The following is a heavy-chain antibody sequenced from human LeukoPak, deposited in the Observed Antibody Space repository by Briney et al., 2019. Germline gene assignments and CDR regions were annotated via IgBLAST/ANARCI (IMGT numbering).Heavy chain of an antibody. CDR1: GFTFSSYW. CDR2: ISGSGGST. CDR3: AKESSGSSWFDY. Sequence: GGSLRLSCADSGFTFSSYWMSWVRQAAGKGLEWVSTISGSGGSTYYADSVKGRFTISRDNSKNTLYLQMNSLRAEDTAVYYCAKESSGSSWFDYWGQGTLVTVSS. V-gene: IGHV3-23*01. J-gene: IGHJ4*02. D-gene: IGHD6-13*01.